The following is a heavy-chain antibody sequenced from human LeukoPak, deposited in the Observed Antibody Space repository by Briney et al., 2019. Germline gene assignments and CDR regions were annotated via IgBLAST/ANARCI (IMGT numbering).Heavy chain of an antibody. CDR3: ARDQRCSRYDGGCDQWYFDL. CDR1: GGSISGYY. Sequence: PSETLSLTCTVSGGSISGYYWSWLRQPPGKELEWIGYIYHNAFTHYNPSLRSRVTISVDTSRNQFSLKLTSATAADTAIYYCARDQRCSRYDGGCDQWYFDLWGRGTLVTVSS. J-gene: IGHJ2*01. V-gene: IGHV4-59*01. CDR2: IYHNAFT. D-gene: IGHD5-12*01.